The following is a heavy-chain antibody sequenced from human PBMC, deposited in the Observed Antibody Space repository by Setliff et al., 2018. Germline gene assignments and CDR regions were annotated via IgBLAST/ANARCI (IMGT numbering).Heavy chain of an antibody. CDR1: GFAFSTYG. V-gene: IGHV3-30*02. CDR3: GRDVFDFRTGQGGP. D-gene: IGHD3-3*01. J-gene: IGHJ5*02. Sequence: PGGSLRLSCAASGFAFSTYGIHWVRHTPGKGLEWVAYIRYGGTKKDYADYVRGRFTISRDDSQNSLYLHMNSLRADDTSVYYCGRDVFDFRTGQGGPWGQGTRVTVSS. CDR2: IRYGGTKK.